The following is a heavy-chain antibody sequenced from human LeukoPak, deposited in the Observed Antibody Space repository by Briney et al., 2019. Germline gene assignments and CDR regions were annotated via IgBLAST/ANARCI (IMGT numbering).Heavy chain of an antibody. D-gene: IGHD2-15*01. Sequence: SQTLSLTCAISGDSVSSSSDAWNWIRQSPSRGLEWLGRTYYRSKWYNDYAVSVKSRLTINPDTSKNQFSLQLNSVTAEDTAVYYCARGGAGGRAFDIWGQGTMVTVSS. CDR3: ARGGAGGRAFDI. V-gene: IGHV6-1*01. CDR2: TYYRSKWYN. J-gene: IGHJ3*02. CDR1: GDSVSSSSDA.